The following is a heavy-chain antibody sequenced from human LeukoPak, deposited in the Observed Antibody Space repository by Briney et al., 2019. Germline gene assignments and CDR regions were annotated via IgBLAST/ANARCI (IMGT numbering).Heavy chain of an antibody. J-gene: IGHJ4*02. Sequence: GASVEVSCKASGYTFTSFGISWVRQAPGQGLEWMGRISAYDATTTYAQKFQGRVTMTTDTSTGTAYMELRTLGSDDTAVFYCARDSGGAPDYWGQGTLVTVSS. CDR3: ARDSGGAPDY. CDR2: ISAYDATT. CDR1: GYTFTSFG. V-gene: IGHV1-18*01. D-gene: IGHD1-26*01.